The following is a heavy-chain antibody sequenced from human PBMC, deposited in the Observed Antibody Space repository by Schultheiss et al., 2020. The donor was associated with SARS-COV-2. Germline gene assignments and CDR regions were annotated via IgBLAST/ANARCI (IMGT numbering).Heavy chain of an antibody. D-gene: IGHD3-3*01. V-gene: IGHV5-10-1*01. Sequence: GGSLRLSCKGSAYTFTNYWISWVRQMPGKGLEWMGRIDPSDSYTNYSPSFQGHVTISADKSISTAYLQWSSLKASDTAMYYCASHGVYDLGYFDPWGQGTLVTVSS. CDR3: ASHGVYDLGYFDP. J-gene: IGHJ5*02. CDR1: AYTFTNYW. CDR2: IDPSDSYT.